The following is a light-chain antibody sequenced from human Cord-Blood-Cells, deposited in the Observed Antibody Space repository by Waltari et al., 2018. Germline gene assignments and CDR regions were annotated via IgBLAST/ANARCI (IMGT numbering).Light chain of an antibody. CDR3: QQNYSTPLT. Sequence: DIQMTQSQSSLSASVGHRVPITCRASQSISSSLNWYQQKPGKDPKLLIYAASSLQSGVPSRFSGSGSGTDFTLTISSLQPEDFATYYCQQNYSTPLTFGGGTKVEIK. CDR2: AAS. V-gene: IGKV1-39*01. J-gene: IGKJ4*01. CDR1: QSISSS.